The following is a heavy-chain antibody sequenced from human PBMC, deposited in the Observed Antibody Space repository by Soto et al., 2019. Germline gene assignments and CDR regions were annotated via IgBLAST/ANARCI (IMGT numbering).Heavy chain of an antibody. CDR1: GGTFSTYA. V-gene: IGHV1-69*01. J-gene: IGHJ4*02. Sequence: QVQLVQSGAEVKKPGSSVKVSCKASGGTFSTYAISWVRQAPGQGLEWMGGIIPVFGTSTNAEKFQGRVTITADESTNTVYMDLSSLRSEDTAVYYCARSPATSGSLHWGQGTLVTVSS. CDR3: ARSPATSGSLH. D-gene: IGHD1-26*01. CDR2: IIPVFGTS.